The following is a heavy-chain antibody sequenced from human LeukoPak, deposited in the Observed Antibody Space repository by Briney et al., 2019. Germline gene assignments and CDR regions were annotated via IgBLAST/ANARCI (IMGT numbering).Heavy chain of an antibody. V-gene: IGHV4-39*01. CDR1: GGSISSSSYY. CDR2: IYYTGRT. Sequence: PSETLSLTCSVSGGSISSSSYYCGWIRQPPGKGLEWIGSIYYTGRTYYNPSLKSRVTISEDVSKNQFSLTLSSVTAADTAVYYCARLFADKFYDSSGYGGNWFDPWGQGSMVTVSS. D-gene: IGHD3-22*01. J-gene: IGHJ5*02. CDR3: ARLFADKFYDSSGYGGNWFDP.